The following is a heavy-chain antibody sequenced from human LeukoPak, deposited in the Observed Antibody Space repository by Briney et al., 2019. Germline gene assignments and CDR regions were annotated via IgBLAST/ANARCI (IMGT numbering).Heavy chain of an antibody. Sequence: GGSLRLSCAASGFTFDDYAMHWVRQAPGKGLEWVSVISWNSGSIGYADSVKGRFTISRDNAKNSLYLQMNSLRAEDTALYYCAKAMGSRSGHAIDYWGQGTLVTVSS. CDR1: GFTFDDYA. V-gene: IGHV3-9*01. D-gene: IGHD6-19*01. CDR2: ISWNSGSI. CDR3: AKAMGSRSGHAIDY. J-gene: IGHJ4*02.